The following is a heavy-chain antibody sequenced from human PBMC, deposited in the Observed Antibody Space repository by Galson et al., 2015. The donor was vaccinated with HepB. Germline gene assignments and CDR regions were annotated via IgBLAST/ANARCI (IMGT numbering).Heavy chain of an antibody. CDR3: ARAPSAIIVKYFDL. CDR1: GGSISSYY. CDR2: IYHSGST. J-gene: IGHJ2*01. V-gene: IGHV4-59*01. D-gene: IGHD2/OR15-2a*01. Sequence: SETLSLTCTVSGGSISSYYWSWIRQSPGKGLEWIGYIYHSGSTNYNPSLKSRVTISLDTSKNQFSLKLRSVTAADTAVYYCARAPSAIIVKYFDLWGRGTLVTVSS.